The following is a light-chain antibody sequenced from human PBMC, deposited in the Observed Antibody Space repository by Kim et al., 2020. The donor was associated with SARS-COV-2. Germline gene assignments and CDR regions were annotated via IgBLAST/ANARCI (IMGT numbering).Light chain of an antibody. Sequence: GQGGTISGSGSGSDVGSNSVSWYHHHPGTAPKLVLYSSNQRPSGVPDRFSGSRSGTSASLAISGLQSEEEADYICAAWDDSLGGPVFGGGTQLTVL. CDR2: SSN. J-gene: IGLJ2*01. CDR1: GSDVGSNS. CDR3: AAWDDSLGGPV. V-gene: IGLV1-44*01.